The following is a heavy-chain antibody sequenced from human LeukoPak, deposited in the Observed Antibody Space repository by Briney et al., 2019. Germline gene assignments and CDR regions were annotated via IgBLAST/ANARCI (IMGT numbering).Heavy chain of an antibody. J-gene: IGHJ4*02. V-gene: IGHV3-7*03. D-gene: IGHD5-18*01. Sequence: GGSLRLSCAASGFAFSSYWMTWVRQAPGKGLEWVASLSEDGSKRSYVGSVKGRFTISRDNAQNSVFLQMNSLTAEDTAVYYCARAVTSMDGYWGQGTLVTVSS. CDR1: GFAFSSYW. CDR3: ARAVTSMDGY. CDR2: LSEDGSKR.